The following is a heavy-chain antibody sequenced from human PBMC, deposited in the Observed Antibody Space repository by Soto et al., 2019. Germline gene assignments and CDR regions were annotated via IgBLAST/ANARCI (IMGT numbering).Heavy chain of an antibody. D-gene: IGHD3-10*01. CDR3: ARPYYYGSGSWAYHYAFNI. CDR2: IIPMFGTA. V-gene: IGHV1-69*13. J-gene: IGHJ3*02. Sequence: ASVEVSCKXSGGTFSSNAISWVRQAPGQGLEWMGGIIPMFGTANYAQKFQGRVTITADESTSTVYMELSSLRSEDTAVYYCARPYYYGSGSWAYHYAFNIWGQGTMVTVSS. CDR1: GGTFSSNA.